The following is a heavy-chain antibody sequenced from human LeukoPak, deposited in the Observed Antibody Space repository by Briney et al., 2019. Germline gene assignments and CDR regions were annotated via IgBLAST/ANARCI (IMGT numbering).Heavy chain of an antibody. CDR1: GFTFSSYA. Sequence: GGSLRLSCAASGFTFSSYAMHWVRQAPGKGLEWVAVISYDGSNKYYADSVKGRFTISRDNSKNTLYLQMNSPRAEDTAVYYCARDGVAAAGYFDYWGQGTLVTVSS. V-gene: IGHV3-30*01. J-gene: IGHJ4*02. CDR2: ISYDGSNK. CDR3: ARDGVAAAGYFDY. D-gene: IGHD6-13*01.